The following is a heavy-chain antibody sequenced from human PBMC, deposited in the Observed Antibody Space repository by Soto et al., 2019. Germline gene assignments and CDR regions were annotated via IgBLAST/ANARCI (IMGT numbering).Heavy chain of an antibody. V-gene: IGHV3-23*01. CDR3: AKVGFDILTGHYTHFDY. CDR2: ISYSGGST. D-gene: IGHD3-9*01. CDR1: GFTFSGHA. Sequence: PGGSLRLSCTASGFTFSGHAMSWVRQAPGKGLEWVSAISYSGGSTYYADSVKGRFTVSRDNSRSTLYLQMNSLRAEDTAVYYCAKVGFDILTGHYTHFDYWGQGTLVTVSS. J-gene: IGHJ4*02.